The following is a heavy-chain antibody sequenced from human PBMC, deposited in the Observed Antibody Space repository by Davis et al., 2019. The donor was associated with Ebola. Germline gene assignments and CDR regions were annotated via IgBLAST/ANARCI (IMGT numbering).Heavy chain of an antibody. J-gene: IGHJ4*02. CDR1: GFTFSSYW. CDR3: ARDLARGGYSPFDC. D-gene: IGHD5-24*01. Sequence: GESLKISCAASGFTFSSYWMHWVRQAPGKGLVWVSRVNSDGSNTNYADSVKGRFTISRDNAKNKLYLQMNSLRAEDTAVYYCARDLARGGYSPFDCWGQGSLVTVSS. V-gene: IGHV3-74*01. CDR2: VNSDGSNT.